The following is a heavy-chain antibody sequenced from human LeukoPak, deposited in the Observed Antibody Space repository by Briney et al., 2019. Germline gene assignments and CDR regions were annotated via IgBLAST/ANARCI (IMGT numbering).Heavy chain of an antibody. CDR1: GGSFSAYY. Sequence: SETLSLTCAVYGGSFSAYYWTWIRQPPGKGLEWIGEINHGGSTNYNPSLKSRVTISVDTSKNQFSLKLSSVTAADTAVYYCARYLDYGGNSRVFQHWGQGTLVTVSS. J-gene: IGHJ1*01. V-gene: IGHV4-34*01. CDR3: ARYLDYGGNSRVFQH. CDR2: INHGGST. D-gene: IGHD4-23*01.